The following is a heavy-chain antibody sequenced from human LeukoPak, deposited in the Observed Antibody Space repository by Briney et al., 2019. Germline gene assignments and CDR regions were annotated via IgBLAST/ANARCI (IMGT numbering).Heavy chain of an antibody. Sequence: PGGSLTVFCVASGFTFRSFLRHSVRQTPAKGLQYVSAITTDGGRTFYVNSVEGRFTVSRDNSKNTLYLQMGGLRTEDTAVYYCAREPAFGDLDYWGQGTLVTVSS. CDR3: AREPAFGDLDY. V-gene: IGHV3-64*01. CDR2: ITTDGGRT. CDR1: GFTFRSFL. J-gene: IGHJ4*02. D-gene: IGHD4-17*01.